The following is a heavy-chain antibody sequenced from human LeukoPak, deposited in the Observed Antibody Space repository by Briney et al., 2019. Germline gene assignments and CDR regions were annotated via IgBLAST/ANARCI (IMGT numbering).Heavy chain of an antibody. J-gene: IGHJ4*02. CDR2: IIPILGIA. D-gene: IGHD3-3*01. V-gene: IGHV1-69*04. CDR3: ARGGRTYYDFWSGYYTMED. Sequence: ASVKVSCKASGGTFSSYAISWVRQAPGQGLEWMGRIIPILGIANYAQKFQGRVTMTRDTSTSTVYMELSSLRSEDTAVYYCARGGRTYYDFWSGYYTMEDWGQGTLVTVSS. CDR1: GGTFSSYA.